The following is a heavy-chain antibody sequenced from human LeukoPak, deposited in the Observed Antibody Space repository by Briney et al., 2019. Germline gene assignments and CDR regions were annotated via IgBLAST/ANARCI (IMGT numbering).Heavy chain of an antibody. Sequence: SETLSLTCTVSGGSISSSSYYWGWIRQPPGKGLEWIGSIYYSGSTYYNPSLKSRVTISVDTSKNQFSLKLSSVTAADTAVYYCARQGARWELPTPYYFAYWGQGTLVTVSS. CDR1: GGSISSSSYY. CDR2: IYYSGST. V-gene: IGHV4-39*01. D-gene: IGHD1-26*01. J-gene: IGHJ4*02. CDR3: ARQGARWELPTPYYFAY.